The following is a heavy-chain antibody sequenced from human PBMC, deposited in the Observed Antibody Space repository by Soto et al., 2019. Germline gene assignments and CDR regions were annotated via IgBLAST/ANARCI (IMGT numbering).Heavy chain of an antibody. J-gene: IGHJ3*02. D-gene: IGHD4-17*01. Sequence: SETLSLTCTVSGGSISSGGYYWSWIRQHPGKGLEWIGYIYYSGSTYYNPSLKSRVTISVDTSKNQFSLKLSSVTAADTAVYYCARDHPPTTVTGGDAFDIWGQGTMVTVSS. V-gene: IGHV4-31*03. CDR2: IYYSGST. CDR1: GGSISSGGYY. CDR3: ARDHPPTTVTGGDAFDI.